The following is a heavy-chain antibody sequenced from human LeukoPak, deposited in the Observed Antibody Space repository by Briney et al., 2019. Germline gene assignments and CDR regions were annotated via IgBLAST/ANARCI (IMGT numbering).Heavy chain of an antibody. CDR3: ASYSGYDYFWFDP. Sequence: GASVKVSCKASGYTFTSYYIHWVRQAPGQGLEWMGIINPSGGSTSYAQKFQGRVTITADKSTSTAYMELSSLRSEDTAVYYCASYSGYDYFWFDPWGQGTLVTVSS. CDR2: INPSGGST. D-gene: IGHD5-12*01. V-gene: IGHV1-46*01. J-gene: IGHJ5*02. CDR1: GYTFTSYY.